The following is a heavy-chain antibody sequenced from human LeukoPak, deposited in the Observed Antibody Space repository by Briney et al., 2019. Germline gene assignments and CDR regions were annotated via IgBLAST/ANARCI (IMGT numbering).Heavy chain of an antibody. CDR3: TRGSPLDY. V-gene: IGHV3-7*01. Sequence: GGSLRLSYAASGLTFSSSWVTWVRQAPGKGLEWVANIKEDASETNYVGSAMGRFAISRDNAKNTLYLQMNSLRVEDTAIYYCTRGSPLDYWGQGTQVTVSS. CDR2: IKEDASET. D-gene: IGHD1-26*01. CDR1: GLTFSSSW. J-gene: IGHJ4*02.